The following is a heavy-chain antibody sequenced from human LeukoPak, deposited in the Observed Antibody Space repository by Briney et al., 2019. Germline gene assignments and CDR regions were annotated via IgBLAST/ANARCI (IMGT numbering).Heavy chain of an antibody. CDR1: GGSISSYY. J-gene: IGHJ3*02. Sequence: SETLSLTCTVSGGSISSYYWSWIRQPAGKGLEWIGRIYTSGSTNYNPSLKSRVTMSVDTSKNQFSLKLSSVTAADTAVYYCARVGYSSSWYLDDDAFDIWGQGTMVTVSS. CDR3: ARVGYSSSWYLDDDAFDI. V-gene: IGHV4-4*07. CDR2: IYTSGST. D-gene: IGHD6-13*01.